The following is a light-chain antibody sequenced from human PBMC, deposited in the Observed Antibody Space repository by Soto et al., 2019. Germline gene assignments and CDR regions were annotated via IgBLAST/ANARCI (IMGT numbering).Light chain of an antibody. CDR1: QDISNY. Sequence: DIQMTQSPSSLSASVGDRVTITCQASQDISNYLNWYQQKPGKAPKLLIYDASNLETGVPSRFSGSGYGTDVTFTISSLQPEDIATYYCQQYDNLPPYTFGQGTKLEIK. CDR2: DAS. V-gene: IGKV1-33*01. CDR3: QQYDNLPPYT. J-gene: IGKJ2*01.